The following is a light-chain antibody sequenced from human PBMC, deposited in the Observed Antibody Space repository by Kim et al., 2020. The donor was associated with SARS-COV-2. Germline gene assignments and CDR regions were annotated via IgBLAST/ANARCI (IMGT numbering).Light chain of an antibody. V-gene: IGKV1-39*01. Sequence: DIQMTQSPSSLSASVGDRVTITCRASQNIGNYLNWYQQRPGKAPKVLIYTASRLQSGVPSRFSGSGSGTAFTLTLSSLQPEDFATYYCQQSYSAPWTFGPGTKVDIK. CDR2: TAS. CDR3: QQSYSAPWT. CDR1: QNIGNY. J-gene: IGKJ1*01.